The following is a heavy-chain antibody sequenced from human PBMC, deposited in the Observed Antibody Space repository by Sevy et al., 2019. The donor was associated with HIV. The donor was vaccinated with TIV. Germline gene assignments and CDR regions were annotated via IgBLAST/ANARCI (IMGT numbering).Heavy chain of an antibody. CDR2: ISAYTADT. J-gene: IGHJ6*02. CDR1: GYTFTSYA. D-gene: IGHD3-22*01. Sequence: ASVKVSCKASGYTFTSYAISWVRQAPGQGLEWMGWISAYTADTNYAQNLQDRVTMTTDTSTNTAYMELRNLRSDDTALYYCARGEDSSGLSYYYFGMDVWGQGTTVTVSS. V-gene: IGHV1-18*01. CDR3: ARGEDSSGLSYYYFGMDV.